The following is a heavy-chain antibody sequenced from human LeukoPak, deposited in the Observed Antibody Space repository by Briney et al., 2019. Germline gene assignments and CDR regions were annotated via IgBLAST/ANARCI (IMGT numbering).Heavy chain of an antibody. Sequence: SVKVSCKASGGTFSSYAISWVRQAPGQGLEWMGRIIPIFGTANYAQKFQGRVTITTDESTSTAYMELSSLRSEDTAVYYCASQGYSYGYYFDYWGQGTLVTVS. CDR1: GGTFSSYA. CDR2: IIPIFGTA. CDR3: ASQGYSYGYYFDY. J-gene: IGHJ4*02. V-gene: IGHV1-69*05. D-gene: IGHD5-18*01.